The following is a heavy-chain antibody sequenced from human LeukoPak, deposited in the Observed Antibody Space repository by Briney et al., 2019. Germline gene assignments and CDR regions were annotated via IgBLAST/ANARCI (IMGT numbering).Heavy chain of an antibody. J-gene: IGHJ3*02. Sequence: SETLSLTCTVSGGSISGGGYYWSWIRQHPGKGLEWIGYIYYSGSTYYNPSLKSRVTISVDTSKNQFSLKLSSVTAADTAVYYCARENDERYSGYSRAAFDIWGQGTMVTVSS. CDR1: GGSISGGGYY. V-gene: IGHV4-31*03. D-gene: IGHD5-12*01. CDR2: IYYSGST. CDR3: ARENDERYSGYSRAAFDI.